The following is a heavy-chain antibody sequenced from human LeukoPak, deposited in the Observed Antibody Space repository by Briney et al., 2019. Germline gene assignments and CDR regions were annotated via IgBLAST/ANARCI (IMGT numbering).Heavy chain of an antibody. V-gene: IGHV3-15*01. CDR1: GFTFINAW. CDR2: IQSKSDGGTA. J-gene: IGHJ4*02. CDR3: TTPLLAVAGAEVDY. D-gene: IGHD6-19*01. Sequence: PGGSLRLSCAASGFTFINAWMTWVRQAPGKGLEWVGRIQSKSDGGTADYAAPVKGRFTISRDDSKNTLYLQMNSLKTEDTAVYYCTTPLLAVAGAEVDYWGQGTLVTVSS.